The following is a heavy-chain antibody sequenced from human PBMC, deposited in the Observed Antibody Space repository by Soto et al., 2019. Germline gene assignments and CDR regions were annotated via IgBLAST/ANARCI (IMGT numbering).Heavy chain of an antibody. CDR1: GFTFDDYT. V-gene: IGHV3-43*01. Sequence: EVQLVESGGVVVQPGGSLRLSCAASGFTFDDYTMHWVRQAPGKGLEWVSLISWDGGSTYYADSVKGRFTISRDNSKNSLYLQMNSLRTEDTALYYCAKDRSGISGDAVAGSPGDAFDIWGQGTMVTVSS. D-gene: IGHD6-19*01. CDR3: AKDRSGISGDAVAGSPGDAFDI. J-gene: IGHJ3*02. CDR2: ISWDGGST.